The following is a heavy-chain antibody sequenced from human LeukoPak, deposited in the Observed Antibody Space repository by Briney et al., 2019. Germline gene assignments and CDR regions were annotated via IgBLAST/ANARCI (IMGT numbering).Heavy chain of an antibody. Sequence: GESLKISCSASGFTVSGTHMSWVRQAPGKGLEWVSAMYTGGTTYYADSVTGRFTVSRDTSRNTLFLHMNSLRAEDTAVYYCAKDEATSGGGLASWGQGTLVIVSS. V-gene: IGHV3-53*01. D-gene: IGHD3-16*01. J-gene: IGHJ5*01. CDR3: AKDEATSGGGLAS. CDR1: GFTVSGTH. CDR2: MYTGGTT.